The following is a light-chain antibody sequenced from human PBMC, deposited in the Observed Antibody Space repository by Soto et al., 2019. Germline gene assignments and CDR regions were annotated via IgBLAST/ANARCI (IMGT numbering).Light chain of an antibody. V-gene: IGLV2-14*01. Sequence: QSALTQPASVSGCPGLSIAISCTGTSSDVGGYNSVSWYQQHPGKAPKLMIYDVSNRPSGVSNRFSGSKSGNTASLTISGLQAEDEGDYYCSSYTTGGSYVFGTGTKLTVL. CDR2: DVS. J-gene: IGLJ1*01. CDR1: SSDVGGYNS. CDR3: SSYTTGGSYV.